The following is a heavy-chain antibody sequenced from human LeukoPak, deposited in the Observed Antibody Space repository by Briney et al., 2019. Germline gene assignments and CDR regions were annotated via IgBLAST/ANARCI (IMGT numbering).Heavy chain of an antibody. CDR2: IIPIFGTA. CDR1: RYTFTGYY. J-gene: IGHJ5*02. V-gene: IGHV1-69*13. CDR3: ASSPIAAAGTFWFDP. D-gene: IGHD6-13*01. Sequence: ASVKVSCKASRYTFTGYYMHWVRQAPGQGLEWMGGIIPIFGTANYAQKFQGRVTITADESTSTAYMELSSLRSEDTAVYYCASSPIAAAGTFWFDPWGQGTLVTVSS.